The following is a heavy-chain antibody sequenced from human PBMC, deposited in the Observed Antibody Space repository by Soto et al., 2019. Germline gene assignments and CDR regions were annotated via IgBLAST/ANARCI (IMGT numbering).Heavy chain of an antibody. J-gene: IGHJ4*02. D-gene: IGHD5-12*01. CDR2: IYYSGST. CDR1: GGSISSYY. CDR3: AATGYSGYGGFDY. Sequence: QVQLQESGPGLVKPSETLSLTCSISGGSISSYYWSWIRQPPGKGLVWIGYIYYSGSTNYNPSLKSRVTISLDTSKNQFSLKLSYVTAADTAVYYCAATGYSGYGGFDYWGQGTLVTVSS. V-gene: IGHV4-59*01.